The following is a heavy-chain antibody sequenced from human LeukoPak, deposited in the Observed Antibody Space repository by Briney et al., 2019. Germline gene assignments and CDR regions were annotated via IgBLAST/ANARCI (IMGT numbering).Heavy chain of an antibody. CDR3: ARAGYGDSDFDY. J-gene: IGHJ4*02. D-gene: IGHD4-17*01. CDR2: INHSGNT. Sequence: SETLSLTCAVYGGSFSGYYWSWLRQPPGKGLEWIGEINHSGNTYYNPSLKSRVTISVDTSKNQFSLKLNSVTAADTAVYYCARAGYGDSDFDYWGQGTLVTVSS. V-gene: IGHV4-34*01. CDR1: GGSFSGYY.